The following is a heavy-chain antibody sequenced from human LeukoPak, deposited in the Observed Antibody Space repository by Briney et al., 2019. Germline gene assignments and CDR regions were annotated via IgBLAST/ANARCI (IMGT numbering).Heavy chain of an antibody. D-gene: IGHD6-13*01. V-gene: IGHV3-30-3*01. CDR3: ARGQQLAL. CDR1: GFTFSSYA. Sequence: SGGSLRLSCAASGFTFSSYAMHWVRQAPGKGLEWVAVISYDGSNKYYADSVKGRFTISRDNSKNTLYLQMNSLRAEDTAVYYCARGQQLALWGQGTLVTVSS. J-gene: IGHJ4*02. CDR2: ISYDGSNK.